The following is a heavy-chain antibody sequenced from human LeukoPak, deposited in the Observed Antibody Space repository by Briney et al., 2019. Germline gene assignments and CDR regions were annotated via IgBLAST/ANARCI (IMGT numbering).Heavy chain of an antibody. V-gene: IGHV1-69*05. CDR3: ARSSDIVLMVYAIEYYFDY. J-gene: IGHJ4*02. CDR1: GGTFSSYA. D-gene: IGHD2-8*01. Sequence: SVKVSCKASGGTFSSYAISWVRQAPGQGLEWMGGIIPIFGTANYAQKFQGRVTITTDESTSTAYMELSSLRSEDTAMYYCARSSDIVLMVYAIEYYFDYWGQGTLVTVSS. CDR2: IIPIFGTA.